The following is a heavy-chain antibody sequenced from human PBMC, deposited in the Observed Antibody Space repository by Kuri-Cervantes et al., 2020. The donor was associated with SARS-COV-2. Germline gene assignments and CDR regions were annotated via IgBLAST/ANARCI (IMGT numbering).Heavy chain of an antibody. V-gene: IGHV3-33*08. CDR2: IWYDGSNK. J-gene: IGHJ4*02. CDR1: GFTFSSYA. D-gene: IGHD6-13*01. Sequence: GESLKISCAASGFTFSSYAMHWVRQAPGKGLEWVAVIWYDGSNKYYADSVKGRFTISRDNSKNTLYLQMNSLRAEDTAVYYCARDLVVFGSSWGIDYWGQGTLVTVSS. CDR3: ARDLVVFGSSWGIDY.